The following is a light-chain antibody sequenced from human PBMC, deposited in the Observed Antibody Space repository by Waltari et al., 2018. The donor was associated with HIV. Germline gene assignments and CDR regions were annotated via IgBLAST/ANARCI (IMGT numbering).Light chain of an antibody. CDR3: ATWDDSLNGPV. V-gene: IGLV1-44*01. Sequence: QSVLTQPPSASGTPGQRVTISCSGSISNIGSNTVNWYQQLPGTAPTLLIYTTNQLPSGVPDRFSGSKSGSSAPLAISGLQSDDEADYYCATWDDSLNGPVFGGGTKLTVL. CDR2: TTN. CDR1: ISNIGSNT. J-gene: IGLJ3*02.